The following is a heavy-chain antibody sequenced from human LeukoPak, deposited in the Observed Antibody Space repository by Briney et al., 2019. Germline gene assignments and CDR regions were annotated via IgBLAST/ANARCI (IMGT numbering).Heavy chain of an antibody. Sequence: ASVTVSCKASGYTFTSYGVSWVRQAPGQGLEWMGWISAYNGNTNYAQKLQGRVTMTTDTSTSTAYMELRSLRSDDTAVYYCARDLYCSSTSCPLGWWIDPWGQGTLVTVSS. CDR2: ISAYNGNT. V-gene: IGHV1-18*01. CDR3: ARDLYCSSTSCPLGWWIDP. CDR1: GYTFTSYG. D-gene: IGHD2-2*01. J-gene: IGHJ5*02.